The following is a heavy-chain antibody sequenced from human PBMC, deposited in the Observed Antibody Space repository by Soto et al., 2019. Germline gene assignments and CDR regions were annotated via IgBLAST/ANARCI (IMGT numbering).Heavy chain of an antibody. CDR1: GGTFSSYA. J-gene: IGHJ3*02. CDR2: IIPIFGTA. D-gene: IGHD3-22*01. V-gene: IGHV1-69*13. CDR3: ARGRDYYDSSGYYRPLDAFDI. Sequence: SVKVSCKASGGTFSSYAISWVRQAPGQGLEWMGGIIPIFGTANYAQKFQGRVTITADESTSTAYMELSSLRSEDTAVYYCARGRDYYDSSGYYRPLDAFDIWGQGTMVTVSS.